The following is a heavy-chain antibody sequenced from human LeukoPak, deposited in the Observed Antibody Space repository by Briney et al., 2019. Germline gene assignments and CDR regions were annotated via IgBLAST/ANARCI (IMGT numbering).Heavy chain of an antibody. CDR1: GGSFSGYY. D-gene: IGHD5-18*01. V-gene: IGHV4-34*01. J-gene: IGHJ4*02. Sequence: SETLSLTCAVYGGSFSGYYWSWIRQPPGKGLEWIGEISHSGSTNYNPSLKSRVTISVDTSKNQFSLKLSSVTAADTAVYYCARGSGEDTAMVTPSDYWGQGTLVTVSS. CDR3: ARGSGEDTAMVTPSDY. CDR2: ISHSGST.